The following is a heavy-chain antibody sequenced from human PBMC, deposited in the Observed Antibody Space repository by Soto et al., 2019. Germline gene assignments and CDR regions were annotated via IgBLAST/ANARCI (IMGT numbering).Heavy chain of an antibody. Sequence: EVELLESGGGLEQPGGSLRLSCAVSGFTFSSYDMSWVRQTAGKGLEWVSTITASGGATYYDDSVRGRFSISRDSSKNTLYLQMNSLRAADTALYYCAKDRAVVTTGGYFGSWGQGTLVSVSS. V-gene: IGHV3-23*01. CDR3: AKDRAVVTTGGYFGS. CDR2: ITASGGAT. CDR1: GFTFSSYD. D-gene: IGHD4-4*01. J-gene: IGHJ4*02.